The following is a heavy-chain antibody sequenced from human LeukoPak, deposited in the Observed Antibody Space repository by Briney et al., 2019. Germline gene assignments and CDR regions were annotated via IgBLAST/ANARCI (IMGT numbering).Heavy chain of an antibody. D-gene: IGHD2-2*01. Sequence: SETLSLTCTVSGGSISSSSYYRGWIRQPPGKGLEWIGSIYYSGSTYYNPSLKSRVTISVDTSKSQFSLKLSSVTAADTAVYYCARPGVYCSSTSRPFDYWGQGTLVTVSS. CDR2: IYYSGST. J-gene: IGHJ4*02. V-gene: IGHV4-39*01. CDR3: ARPGVYCSSTSRPFDY. CDR1: GGSISSSSYY.